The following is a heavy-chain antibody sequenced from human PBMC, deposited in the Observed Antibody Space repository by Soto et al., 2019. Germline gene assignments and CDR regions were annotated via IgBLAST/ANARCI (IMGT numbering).Heavy chain of an antibody. CDR3: ARNMDYYYGRGSGNGHGV. CDR2: INPKFGDT. CDR1: GYTFTAYH. J-gene: IGHJ6*02. V-gene: IGHV1-2*02. D-gene: IGHD3-10*02. Sequence: QVRLVQSGAEVKEPGDSVRVSCEASGYTFTAYHIHWVRQAPEQGLEGMGWINPKFGDTGYAQDFQGRVSMTSDMSISTVYMELSRLTSDDTAIYYCARNMDYYYGRGSGNGHGVWGQGTTVTVFS.